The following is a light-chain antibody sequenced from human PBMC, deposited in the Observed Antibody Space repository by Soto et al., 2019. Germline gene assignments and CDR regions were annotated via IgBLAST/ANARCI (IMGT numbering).Light chain of an antibody. CDR1: HRSRSW. J-gene: IGKJ1*01. CDR2: RAS. CDR3: QLYNTYSGT. V-gene: IGKV1-5*03. Sequence: DIQVSLSPSTLSASVEDAVNITCRASHRSRSWLAWYQQQPRKAPTLLIYRASTLQSGVPSRFTASGSGTEFILTISSLQPDDFATYYCQLYNTYSGTFGQGTKL.